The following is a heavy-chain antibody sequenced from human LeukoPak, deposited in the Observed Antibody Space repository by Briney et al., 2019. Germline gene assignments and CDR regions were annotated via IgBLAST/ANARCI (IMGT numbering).Heavy chain of an antibody. CDR3: ARGRYCSSTSCNIPFDP. J-gene: IGHJ5*02. D-gene: IGHD2-2*01. Sequence: PSETLSLTCAVYLGSFSGYYWSWIRQPPGKGLEWIGEIDHSGSTNYNPSLKSRVTISVDTSKNQFSLKLSSVTAADTAVYYCARGRYCSSTSCNIPFDPWGQGTLVTVSS. V-gene: IGHV4-34*01. CDR2: IDHSGST. CDR1: LGSFSGYY.